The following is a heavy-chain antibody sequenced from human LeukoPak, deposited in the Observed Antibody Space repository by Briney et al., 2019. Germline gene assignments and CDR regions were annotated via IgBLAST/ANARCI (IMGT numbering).Heavy chain of an antibody. Sequence: ASVKVSCKASGYTFTCYGISWVRQAPGQGLEWMGWISAYNGNTNHAQKLQGRVTMTTDTSTSTAYMELRSLRSDDTAVYYCARDKGVDYGDYFDYWGQGTLVTVSS. CDR2: ISAYNGNT. D-gene: IGHD4-17*01. J-gene: IGHJ4*02. V-gene: IGHV1-18*01. CDR3: ARDKGVDYGDYFDY. CDR1: GYTFTCYG.